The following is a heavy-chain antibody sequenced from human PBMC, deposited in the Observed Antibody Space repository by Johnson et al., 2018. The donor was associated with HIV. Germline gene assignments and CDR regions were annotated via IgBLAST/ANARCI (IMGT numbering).Heavy chain of an antibody. CDR2: VSYDGTNE. CDR3: AKVHIAARWSDAFDI. D-gene: IGHD6-6*01. V-gene: IGHV3-30*18. Sequence: QVQLVESGGGLVQPGGSLRLSCVASGFTFRSYGMHWVRQAPGKGLEWVAFVSYDGTNEFYADSVKGRFTVSRDSSKNTLFLQMNRLRAEDKAVYFCAKVHIAARWSDAFDIWGQGTMVTVSS. CDR1: GFTFRSYG. J-gene: IGHJ3*02.